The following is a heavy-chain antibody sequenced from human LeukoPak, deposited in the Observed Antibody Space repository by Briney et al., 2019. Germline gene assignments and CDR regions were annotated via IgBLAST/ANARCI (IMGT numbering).Heavy chain of an antibody. CDR3: ARGIGTSYESSRDAFDI. D-gene: IGHD3-22*01. V-gene: IGHV4-61*02. Sequence: PSETLSLTCTVSAGSINSDDYYWSWIRQPAGKGQEWIGRIYSPGTNYNYNPSLKSRVTISIDTSKNQFSLKLTSVTAGDTAVYYCARGIGTSYESSRDAFDIWGQGTMVTVSS. CDR2: IYSPGTN. J-gene: IGHJ3*02. CDR1: AGSINSDDYY.